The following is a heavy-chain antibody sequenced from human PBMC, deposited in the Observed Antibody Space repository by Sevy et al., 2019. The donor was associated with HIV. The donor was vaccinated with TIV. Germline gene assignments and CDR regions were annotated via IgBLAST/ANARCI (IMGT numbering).Heavy chain of an antibody. D-gene: IGHD3-16*01. CDR3: ARAGSVGGSYLGAFDI. J-gene: IGHJ3*02. CDR2: IWYDGSNK. V-gene: IGHV3-33*01. Sequence: GGSLRLSCAASRFTFSSYGMHWVRQAPGKGLEWVAVIWYDGSNKYYADSVKGRFTISRDNSKNTLYLQMNSLRAEDTAVYYCARAGSVGGSYLGAFDIWGQGTMVTVSS. CDR1: RFTFSSYG.